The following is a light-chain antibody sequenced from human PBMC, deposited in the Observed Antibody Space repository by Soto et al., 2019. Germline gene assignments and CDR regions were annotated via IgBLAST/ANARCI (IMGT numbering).Light chain of an antibody. Sequence: DIQMTQSPSTLSGSVGDRVTITCRASQTISSWLAWYQQKPGKAPKLLIYKASSLESGVPSRFSGSGSGTEFTLTTSSLQPDDFATYYCQQYNSYAWTFGQGTKVDIK. CDR3: QQYNSYAWT. J-gene: IGKJ1*01. CDR2: KAS. V-gene: IGKV1-5*03. CDR1: QTISSW.